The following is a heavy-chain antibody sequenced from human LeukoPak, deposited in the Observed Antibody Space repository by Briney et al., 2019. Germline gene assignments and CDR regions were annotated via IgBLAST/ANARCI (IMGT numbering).Heavy chain of an antibody. Sequence: PSETLSLTCAVSGGSISSSNWWSWVRQPPGKGLEWIGYIYYSGSTYYNPSLKSRVTISVDTSKNQFSLKLSSVTAADTAVYYCARGIPATVGIDPWGQGTLVAVSS. V-gene: IGHV4-4*02. D-gene: IGHD2-2*01. CDR3: ARGIPATVGIDP. CDR2: IYYSGST. J-gene: IGHJ5*02. CDR1: GGSISSSNW.